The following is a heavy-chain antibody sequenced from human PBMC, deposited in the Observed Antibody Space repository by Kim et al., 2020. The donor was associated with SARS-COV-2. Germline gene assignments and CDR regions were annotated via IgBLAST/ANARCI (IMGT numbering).Heavy chain of an antibody. J-gene: IGHJ5*02. Sequence: ASVKVSCKASGYTFTSYAMNWVRQAPGQGLEWMGWINTNTGNPTYAQGFTGRFVFSLDTSVSTAYLQISSLTAEDTAVYYCARGGPQLIVVVPYDWYDPWGQGTLVTVSS. CDR2: INTNTGNP. V-gene: IGHV7-4-1*02. D-gene: IGHD2-2*01. CDR1: GYTFTSYA. CDR3: ARGGPQLIVVVPYDWYDP.